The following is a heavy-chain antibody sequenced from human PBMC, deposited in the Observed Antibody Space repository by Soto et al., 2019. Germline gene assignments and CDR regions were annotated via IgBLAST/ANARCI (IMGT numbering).Heavy chain of an antibody. V-gene: IGHV4-34*01. Sequence: SETPSLTCAVYGGSFTGYFWSWIRHSPGKGLEWIGEVNHRGETNYSPSLKSRLTISGDTSKNHISLKLSSVTAADTAVYYCARGKRMQLWLKSYFDTWGQGTPVTVSS. CDR2: VNHRGET. CDR1: GGSFTGYF. J-gene: IGHJ4*02. D-gene: IGHD5-18*01. CDR3: ARGKRMQLWLKSYFDT.